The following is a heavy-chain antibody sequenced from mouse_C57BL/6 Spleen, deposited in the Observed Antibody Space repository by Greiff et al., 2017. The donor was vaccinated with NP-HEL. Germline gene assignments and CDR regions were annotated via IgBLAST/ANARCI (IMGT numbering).Heavy chain of an antibody. D-gene: IGHD2-4*01. CDR3: ARGGLRPGYFDY. CDR2: ISYSGST. J-gene: IGHJ2*01. CDR1: GYSITSGYD. V-gene: IGHV3-1*01. Sequence: VQLKESGPGMVKPSQSLSLTCTVTGYSITSGYDWHWIRHFPGNKLEWMGYISYSGSTNYNPSLKSRISITHDTSKNHFFLKLNSVTTEDTATYYCARGGLRPGYFDYWGQGTTLTVSS.